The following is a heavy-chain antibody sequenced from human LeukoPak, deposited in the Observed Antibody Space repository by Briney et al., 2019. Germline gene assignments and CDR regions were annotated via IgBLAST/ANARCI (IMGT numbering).Heavy chain of an antibody. V-gene: IGHV4-59*01. Sequence: SETLSLTCTVSGGSLSSYYWSWIRPPPGKGLEWIAYMYYSGSTNYNPSLKSRVTISVDTSKNQFSLKLSSVTAADTAVYYCARDDGYNFWYFDYWGQGTLVTVSS. J-gene: IGHJ4*02. CDR2: MYYSGST. D-gene: IGHD5-24*01. CDR1: GGSLSSYY. CDR3: ARDDGYNFWYFDY.